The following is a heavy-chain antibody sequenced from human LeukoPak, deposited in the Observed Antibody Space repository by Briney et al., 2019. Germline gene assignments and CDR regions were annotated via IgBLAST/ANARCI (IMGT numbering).Heavy chain of an antibody. D-gene: IGHD4-17*01. V-gene: IGHV4-59*12. J-gene: IGHJ6*02. CDR3: ARAHDYGDCDAYGMDV. CDR2: IYYSGST. Sequence: ETLSLTCTVSGGSISSYYWSWIRQPPGKGLEWIGYIYYSGSTNYNPSLKSRVTISVDTSKNQFSLKLSSVTAADTAVYYCARAHDYGDCDAYGMDVWGQGTTVTVSS. CDR1: GGSISSYY.